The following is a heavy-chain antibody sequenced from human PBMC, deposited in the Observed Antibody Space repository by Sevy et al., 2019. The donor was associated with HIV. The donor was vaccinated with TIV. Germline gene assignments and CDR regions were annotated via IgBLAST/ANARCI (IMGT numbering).Heavy chain of an antibody. CDR2: FYYTGIT. CDR3: ASLPSPYYDSSGDLIREYYFDS. V-gene: IGHV4-59*11. Sequence: SETLSLICTVSGGPISSHYWNWIRQTPGKGLEWIGSFYYTGITNYNPSLKSRVTMSADTSKNRVSLKLNSVTAADTAVYYCASLPSPYYDSSGDLIREYYFDSWGQGTLVTVSS. D-gene: IGHD3-22*01. J-gene: IGHJ4*02. CDR1: GGPISSHY.